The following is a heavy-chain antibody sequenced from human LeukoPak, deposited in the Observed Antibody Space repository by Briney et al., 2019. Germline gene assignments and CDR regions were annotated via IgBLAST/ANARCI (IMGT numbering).Heavy chain of an antibody. Sequence: SVKVSSKASGGTFSSYAISWVRQAPGQGLEWMGGIIPIFGTANYAQKFQGRVTITTDESTSTAYMELSSLRSEDTAVYYCARGRLVAVAGKLALDYWGQGTLVTVSS. CDR3: ARGRLVAVAGKLALDY. V-gene: IGHV1-69*05. CDR1: GGTFSSYA. J-gene: IGHJ4*02. CDR2: IIPIFGTA. D-gene: IGHD6-19*01.